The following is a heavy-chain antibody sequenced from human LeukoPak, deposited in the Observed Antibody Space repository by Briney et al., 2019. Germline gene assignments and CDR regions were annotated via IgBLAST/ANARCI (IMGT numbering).Heavy chain of an antibody. CDR2: IFYSGST. Sequence: SETLSLTCAVYVGYYWSWIRQPPGKGLEWIGNIFYSGSTYYSPSLKSRVTISLDTSRNQFSLKLTSVTAADTAVYYCAKSNGYGLVDIWGQGTMVTVSS. J-gene: IGHJ3*02. CDR1: VGYY. CDR3: AKSNGYGLVDI. D-gene: IGHD3-10*01. V-gene: IGHV4-34*12.